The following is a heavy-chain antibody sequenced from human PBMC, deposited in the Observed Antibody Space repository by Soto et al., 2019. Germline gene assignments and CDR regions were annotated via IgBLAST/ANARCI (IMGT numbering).Heavy chain of an antibody. V-gene: IGHV1-18*01. CDR2: ISAYNGNT. CDR3: ASIVSGVWFDP. Sequence: QVQLVQSGAEVKKPGASVKVSCKASGYTFTSYGISWVRQAPGQGLEGMGWISAYNGNTNYAQKLQGRVTMTTDTPTSTAYVELRRLRSDDTAVYYCASIVSGVWFDPWGQGTLVTVSS. CDR1: GYTFTSYG. J-gene: IGHJ5*02. D-gene: IGHD3-16*02.